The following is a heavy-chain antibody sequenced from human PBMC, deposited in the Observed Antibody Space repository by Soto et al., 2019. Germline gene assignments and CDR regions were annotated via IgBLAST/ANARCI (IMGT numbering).Heavy chain of an antibody. CDR3: ARLLVDSSGYHLDY. CDR1: GDSIRSSSY. V-gene: IGHV4-38-2*02. J-gene: IGHJ4*02. CDR2: IYSTGNT. Sequence: SETLSLTCTVSGDSIRSSSYWGWIRQPPGKGLEWIGSIYSTGNTYYNPSLKSRVTISVDTSKNQFSLKLSSVTAADTAVYYCARLLVDSSGYHLDYWGKGTLVNVSS. D-gene: IGHD3-22*01.